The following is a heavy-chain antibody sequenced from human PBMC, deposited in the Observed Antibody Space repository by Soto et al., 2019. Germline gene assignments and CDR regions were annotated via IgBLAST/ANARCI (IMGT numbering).Heavy chain of an antibody. CDR1: GYTFTSYG. CDR2: ISAYNGNT. Sequence: ASVKVSCKASGYTFTSYGISWVRQAPGQGLEWMGWISAYNGNTNYAQKLQGRVTMTTDTSTSTAYMELRSLRSDDTAVYYCARGLHYDFWSGPLRVDYWGQGTLVTVSS. V-gene: IGHV1-18*01. D-gene: IGHD3-3*01. CDR3: ARGLHYDFWSGPLRVDY. J-gene: IGHJ4*02.